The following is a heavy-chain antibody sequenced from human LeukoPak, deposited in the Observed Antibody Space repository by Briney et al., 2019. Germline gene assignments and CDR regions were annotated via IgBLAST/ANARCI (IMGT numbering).Heavy chain of an antibody. J-gene: IGHJ6*02. CDR3: ARDSTDTSWYYGMDV. CDR2: IIPIFGTA. Sequence: SVTVSCKATAYMFTKYAMNWVRQVPGQGLEWMGGIIPIFGTANYAQKFQGRVTITADESTSAAYMELSSLRSEDTAVYYCARDSTDTSWYYGMDVWGQGTTVTVSS. CDR1: AYMFTKYA. V-gene: IGHV1-69*13. D-gene: IGHD5-18*01.